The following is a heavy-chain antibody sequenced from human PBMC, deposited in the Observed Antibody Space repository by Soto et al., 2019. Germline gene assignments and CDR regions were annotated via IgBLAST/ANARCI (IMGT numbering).Heavy chain of an antibody. V-gene: IGHV4-31*03. CDR3: ARDADYGGSRGGMDV. Sequence: QARLEESGPGLVKPSETLSLICSVSGGSVNNANYFWNWIRHHPENGLEWIGYIYYSGSTRYNPSFKTRATLSIDTSKNQFSLRLNSVTVADTAVYFCARDADYGGSRGGMDVWGRGTTVTVSS. D-gene: IGHD4-17*01. CDR1: GGSVNNANYF. J-gene: IGHJ6*02. CDR2: IYYSGST.